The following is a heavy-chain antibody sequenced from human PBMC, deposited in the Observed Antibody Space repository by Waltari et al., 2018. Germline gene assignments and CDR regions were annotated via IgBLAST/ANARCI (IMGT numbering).Heavy chain of an antibody. V-gene: IGHV4-34*01. CDR1: GGSFSGYY. CDR2: INHSGST. Sequence: QVQLQQWGAGLLKPSETLSLPCAAYGGSFSGYYWSWIRQPPGTGLEWIGEINHSGSTNCTPSPKSRVTISVDPSKNQFSLKLSSVTAADTAVYYCARGYCSSTSCYAHYMDVWGKGTTVTISS. J-gene: IGHJ6*03. CDR3: ARGYCSSTSCYAHYMDV. D-gene: IGHD2-2*01.